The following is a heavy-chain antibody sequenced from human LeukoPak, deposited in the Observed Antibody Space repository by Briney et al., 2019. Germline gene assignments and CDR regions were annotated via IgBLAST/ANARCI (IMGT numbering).Heavy chain of an antibody. J-gene: IGHJ5*02. CDR1: GYTFTRYD. Sequence: ASVQVSCKASGYTFTRYDINGVGQATGQGREWMGWKNPNSGNKGNEEKFQDRVTMTSNNYISTAYLELRSLRTEDTAVYYCASKGYSRSGTNGRQNWFDPWGQGTLVTVSS. V-gene: IGHV1-8*01. CDR2: KNPNSGNK. CDR3: ASKGYSRSGTNGRQNWFDP. D-gene: IGHD6-13*01.